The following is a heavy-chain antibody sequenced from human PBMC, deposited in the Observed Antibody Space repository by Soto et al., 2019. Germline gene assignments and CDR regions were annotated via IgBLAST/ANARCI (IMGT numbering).Heavy chain of an antibody. CDR1: GYTFTSYA. J-gene: IGHJ4*02. CDR2: INAGNGNT. D-gene: IGHD6-13*01. CDR3: ARSSGAAAFDY. V-gene: IGHV1-3*01. Sequence: GASVKVSCKASGYTFTSYAMHWVRQAPGQRLEWMGWINAGNGNTKYSQKFQGRVTITRDTSASTAYMELSSLRSEDTAVHYCARSSGAAAFDYWGQGTLVTVSS.